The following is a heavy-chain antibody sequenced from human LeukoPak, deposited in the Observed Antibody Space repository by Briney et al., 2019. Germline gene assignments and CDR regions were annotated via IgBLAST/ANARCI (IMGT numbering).Heavy chain of an antibody. J-gene: IGHJ4*02. CDR2: IWYDGSEK. CDR1: GFTFSSYG. CDR3: ATSHRLLLPDY. V-gene: IGHV3-33*01. D-gene: IGHD2-15*01. Sequence: PSGRSLRLSCEASGFTFSSYGMHWVRQAPGKGLEWVAVIWYDGSEKYYGYSVKGRFTISRENSKNMLYLEMSSLRAEARALYYCATSHRLLLPDYWGQGTMVTVSS.